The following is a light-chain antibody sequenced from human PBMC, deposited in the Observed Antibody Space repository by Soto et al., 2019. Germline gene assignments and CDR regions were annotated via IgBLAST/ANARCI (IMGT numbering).Light chain of an antibody. CDR1: SSNIGAGYD. CDR3: QSYDRSLSSPVV. CDR2: GNS. Sequence: QSVLTQPPSVSGAPGQRVTISCTGSSSNIGAGYDVHWYQQFPGTAPKLLIYGNSNRPSGVPDRFSGSKSGTSASLAITGLQAEDEADYYCQSYDRSLSSPVVFGGGTKVTVL. J-gene: IGLJ2*01. V-gene: IGLV1-40*01.